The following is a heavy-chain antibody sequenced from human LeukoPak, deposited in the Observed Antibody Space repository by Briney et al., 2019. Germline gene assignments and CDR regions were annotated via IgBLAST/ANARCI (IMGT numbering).Heavy chain of an antibody. J-gene: IGHJ5*02. Sequence: PGGSLRLSCAASGFTFSSYAMSWVRQAPGKGLEWVSAISGSGGSTYYADSVKGRFTIYRDNSKNTLHRPMNSLRAEDTAVYYGAKDRDGRVTAGSSFDPWGQGTLVTVSS. CDR2: ISGSGGST. D-gene: IGHD2-21*02. V-gene: IGHV3-23*01. CDR3: AKDRDGRVTAGSSFDP. CDR1: GFTFSSYA.